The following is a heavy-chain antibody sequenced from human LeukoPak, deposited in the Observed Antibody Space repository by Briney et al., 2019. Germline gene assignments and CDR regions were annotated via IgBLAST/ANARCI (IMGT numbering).Heavy chain of an antibody. Sequence: ASVKVSCKASGSTFSNYGISWVRQAPGQGLEWMGRIIPILGIANYAQKFQGRVTITADKSTSTAYMELSSLRSEDTAVYYCARFTMVRGVIIRPDYWGQGTLVTVSS. V-gene: IGHV1-69*04. J-gene: IGHJ4*02. CDR1: GSTFSNYG. CDR2: IIPILGIA. CDR3: ARFTMVRGVIIRPDY. D-gene: IGHD3-10*01.